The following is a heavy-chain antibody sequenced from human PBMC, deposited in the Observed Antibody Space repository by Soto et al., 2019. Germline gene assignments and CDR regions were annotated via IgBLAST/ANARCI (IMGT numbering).Heavy chain of an antibody. CDR1: GGTIRSPDW. CDR2: IFQSGST. Sequence: QVQLQQSSPGLVEPSGTLSLTCGVSGGTIRSPDWWTWVRQPPGKGLEWIGEIFQSGSTNYTPSLESRVTISVDKSKNQFALTLTSVTAADTAVYFCARGRGRYSSGWSWFDPWGQGILVTVSS. J-gene: IGHJ5*02. D-gene: IGHD6-19*01. CDR3: ARGRGRYSSGWSWFDP. V-gene: IGHV4-4*02.